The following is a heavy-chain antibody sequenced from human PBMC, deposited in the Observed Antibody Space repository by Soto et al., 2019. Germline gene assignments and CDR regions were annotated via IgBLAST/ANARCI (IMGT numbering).Heavy chain of an antibody. CDR1: GYTFTSYG. CDR2: INAYNGNT. V-gene: IGHV1-18*01. CDR3: ARGFYLNSVCYCTNGLCPHYYYYYYMDV. J-gene: IGHJ6*03. Sequence: QVQLVQSGAEVKKPGASVKVSCKASGYTFTSYGISWVRQAPGQGLEWMGWINAYNGNTNYAQKLQGRVTMTTATSTRTAYMQLRSLRSDATALYYCARGFYLNSVCYCTNGLCPHYYYYYYMDVWGKWTTVPISS. D-gene: IGHD2-8*01.